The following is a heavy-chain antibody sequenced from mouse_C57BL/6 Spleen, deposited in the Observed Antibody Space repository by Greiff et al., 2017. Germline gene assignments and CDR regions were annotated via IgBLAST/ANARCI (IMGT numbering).Heavy chain of an antibody. D-gene: IGHD1-1*01. CDR1: GYTFTSYW. V-gene: IGHV1-69*01. CDR2: IDPSDSYT. Sequence: QVQLQQPGAELVMPGASVKLSCKASGYTFTSYWMHWVKQRPGQGLEWIGEIDPSDSYTNYNQKFKGKSTLPVDKSSSTAYMQLSSLTSEDSAVYYCARWANYYGSSLYYAMDYWGQGTSVTVSS. CDR3: ARWANYYGSSLYYAMDY. J-gene: IGHJ4*01.